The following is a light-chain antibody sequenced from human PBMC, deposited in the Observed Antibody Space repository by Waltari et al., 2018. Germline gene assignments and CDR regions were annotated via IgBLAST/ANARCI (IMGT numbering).Light chain of an antibody. V-gene: IGKV4-1*01. CDR2: WES. CDR3: LQVYTAPLT. Sequence: DIVMTQSPDSLAVSLGERATINCKSSQSLLSRSDNMNYLAWYQQKPGQPPKLLVNWESTRASGVPDRFSASGSATHFTLTISSLQPEDVAVYYCLQVYTAPLTFGGGTKVEIK. CDR1: QSLLSRSDNMNY. J-gene: IGKJ4*01.